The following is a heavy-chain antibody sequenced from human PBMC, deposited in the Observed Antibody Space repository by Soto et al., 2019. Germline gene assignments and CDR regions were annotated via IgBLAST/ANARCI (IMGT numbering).Heavy chain of an antibody. V-gene: IGHV3-30-3*01. D-gene: IGHD2-2*01. Sequence: QVQLVESGGGVVQPGRSLRLSCATSGFPFSSYALHWVRQAPGKGLEWVALMSYDADKTYFADSVKGRFTMSRDNSKNTLYLYMDRLRPEDTAIYYCAKVMEKILVRTPSYFDSWGQGTLVTVSS. J-gene: IGHJ4*02. CDR1: GFPFSSYA. CDR3: AKVMEKILVRTPSYFDS. CDR2: MSYDADKT.